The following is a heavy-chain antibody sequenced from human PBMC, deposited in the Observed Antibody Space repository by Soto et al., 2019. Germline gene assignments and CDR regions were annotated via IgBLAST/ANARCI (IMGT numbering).Heavy chain of an antibody. CDR3: VGSEATALDY. J-gene: IGHJ4*02. CDR1: GGSISSYY. Sequence: SETLSLTCTVSGGSISSYYWSWIRQPPGKGLEWIGYIYYSGSTNYNPSLKSRVTISVDRSQNLFSLKLASVTAADAAVYYCVGSEATALDYWGQGTLVTVSS. CDR2: IYYSGST. V-gene: IGHV4-59*12.